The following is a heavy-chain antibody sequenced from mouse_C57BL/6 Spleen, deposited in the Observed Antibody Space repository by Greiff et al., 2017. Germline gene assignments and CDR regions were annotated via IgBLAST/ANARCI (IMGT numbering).Heavy chain of an antibody. D-gene: IGHD4-1*01. V-gene: IGHV1-80*01. CDR3: ARSGGNWDLRAMDY. Sequence: QVQLQQSGAELVKPVASVKISCKASGYAFSSYWMNWVKQRPGKGLEWIGQIYPGDGDTNYHGKFKGKATLTADKSSSTAYMQLSSLTSEDSAVYFCARSGGNWDLRAMDYWGQGTSVTVSS. J-gene: IGHJ4*01. CDR2: IYPGDGDT. CDR1: GYAFSSYW.